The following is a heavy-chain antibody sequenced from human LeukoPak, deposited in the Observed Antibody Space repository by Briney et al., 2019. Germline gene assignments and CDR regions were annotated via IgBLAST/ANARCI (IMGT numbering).Heavy chain of an antibody. CDR3: ARVGPYCSGGSCYSSFRVRWFDP. D-gene: IGHD2-15*01. J-gene: IGHJ5*02. V-gene: IGHV1-8*01. Sequence: ASVTVSCKASGYTFTSYDINWVRQATGQGLEWMGWMNPNSGNTGYAQKFQGRVTMTRNTSISTAYMELSSLRSEDTAVYYCARVGPYCSGGSCYSSFRVRWFDPWGQGTLVTVSS. CDR2: MNPNSGNT. CDR1: GYTFTSYD.